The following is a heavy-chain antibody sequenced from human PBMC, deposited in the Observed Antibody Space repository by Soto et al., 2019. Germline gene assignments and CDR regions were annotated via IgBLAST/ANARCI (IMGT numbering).Heavy chain of an antibody. CDR2: IWYDGSNK. D-gene: IGHD2-21*02. CDR1: GFTFSSYG. Sequence: QVQLVESGGGVVQPGRSLRLSCAASGFTFSSYGMHWVRQAPGKGLEWVALIWYDGSNKYYADSVKGRFTISRDNSKNTFYLQMNSLRAEDTAVYYCARAGGSDNYGMDVWGQGTTVTVSS. J-gene: IGHJ6*02. CDR3: ARAGGSDNYGMDV. V-gene: IGHV3-33*01.